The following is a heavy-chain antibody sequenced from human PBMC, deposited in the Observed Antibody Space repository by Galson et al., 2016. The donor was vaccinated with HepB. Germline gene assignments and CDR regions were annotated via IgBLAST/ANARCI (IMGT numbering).Heavy chain of an antibody. CDR2: ILYSGNRA. CDR1: GFTFSHYG. J-gene: IGHJ6*02. V-gene: IGHV3-33*01. Sequence: SLRLSCAASGFTFSHYGFHWVRQAPGKGLEWVAFILYSGNRAYYADSVKGRLIISRDNSKNALYLQMNSLRAEDTAVYYCARQGALLSVRFFHGMDVGGQGPTAPS. D-gene: IGHD5/OR15-5a*01. CDR3: ARQGALLSVRFFHGMDV.